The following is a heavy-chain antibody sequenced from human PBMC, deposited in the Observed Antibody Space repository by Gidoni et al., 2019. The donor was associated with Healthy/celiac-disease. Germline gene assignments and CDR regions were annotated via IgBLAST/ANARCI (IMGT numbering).Heavy chain of an antibody. CDR3: TTYYYDSSATMGGAFDI. J-gene: IGHJ3*02. D-gene: IGHD3-22*01. Sequence: EVQLVESGGGLVKPGGSLRLSCAPSGFIFSNAWMRWVRQAPGKGLEWVGRIKSKTDGGTTDYDAPVKGRFTISRDDSKNTLYLQMNSLKTEDTAVYYCTTYYYDSSATMGGAFDIWGQGTMVTVSS. CDR2: IKSKTDGGTT. CDR1: GFIFSNAW. V-gene: IGHV3-15*01.